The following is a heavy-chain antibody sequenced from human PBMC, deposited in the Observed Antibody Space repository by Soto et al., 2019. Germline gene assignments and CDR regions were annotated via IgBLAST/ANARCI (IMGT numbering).Heavy chain of an antibody. CDR1: GFTFSSYA. CDR3: ARRGGRSSGHFGVVITGYYYYGMDV. V-gene: IGHV3-30-3*01. Sequence: QVQLVESGGGVVQPGRSLRLSCAASGFTFSSYAMHWVRQAPGKGLEWVAVISYDGSNKYYADSVKGRFTISRDNSKNTLYLQMNRMRAEETDVYYCARRGGRSSGHFGVVITGYYYYGMDVWGQGTTVTVSS. D-gene: IGHD3-3*01. CDR2: ISYDGSNK. J-gene: IGHJ6*02.